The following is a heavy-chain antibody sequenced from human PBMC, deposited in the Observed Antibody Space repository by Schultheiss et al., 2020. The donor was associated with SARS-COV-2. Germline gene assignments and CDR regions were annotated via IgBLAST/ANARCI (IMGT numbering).Heavy chain of an antibody. CDR1: RFTFSCYA. V-gene: IGHV3-NL1*01. J-gene: IGHJ6*03. Sequence: GGSLRLSCAASRFTFSCYAMHWVPQAPGKGLEWVSVIYSGGSTYYADSVKGRFTISRDNSKNTLYLQMNSLRAEDTAVYYCARVRDWNFPLGYYMDVWGKGTTVTVSS. CDR3: ARVRDWNFPLGYYMDV. D-gene: IGHD1-7*01. CDR2: IYSGGST.